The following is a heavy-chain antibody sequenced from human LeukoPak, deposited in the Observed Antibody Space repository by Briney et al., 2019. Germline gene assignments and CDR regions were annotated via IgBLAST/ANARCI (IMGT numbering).Heavy chain of an antibody. CDR3: ALWGVGDAFDI. V-gene: IGHV4-59*01. D-gene: IGHD3-10*01. CDR1: GGSISRYY. Sequence: SETLSLTCTVSGGSISRYYWSWIRQPPGKGLEWIGYIYYSGSTNYNPSLKSRVTISVDTSKNQFSLKLSSVTAADTAVYYCALWGVGDAFDIWGQGTMVTVSS. CDR2: IYYSGST. J-gene: IGHJ3*02.